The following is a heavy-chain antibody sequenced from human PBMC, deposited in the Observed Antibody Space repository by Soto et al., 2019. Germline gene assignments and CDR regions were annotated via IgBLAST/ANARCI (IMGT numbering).Heavy chain of an antibody. V-gene: IGHV1-46*01. J-gene: IGHJ1*01. Sequence: PGPSVKVSCKTSGYIFTAYSMHWVRQAPGQGLEWMGVVNPSGGSAHYAQSFEGRVTLTRDTSTSTFYMELSSLRSEDTAVYYCAREENCRGGTCYSEYFHHWGQGTLVTVSS. CDR1: GYIFTAYS. CDR3: AREENCRGGTCYSEYFHH. CDR2: VNPSGGSA. D-gene: IGHD2-15*01.